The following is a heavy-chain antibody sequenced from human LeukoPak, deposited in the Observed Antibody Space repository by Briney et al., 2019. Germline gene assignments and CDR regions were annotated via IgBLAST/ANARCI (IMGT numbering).Heavy chain of an antibody. CDR3: GKTTAGYSSGQKPAWPVDY. D-gene: IGHD5-18*01. V-gene: IGHV3-23*01. CDR1: GFTFGSFA. CDR2: IFGSGGSP. J-gene: IGHJ4*02. Sequence: GGSLRLSCEASGFTFGSFAMYWVRQAPGKGLDWIAGIFGSGGSPHYADSVKGRFTISRDNSKNTVYLQVNSLRAEDTAVYYCGKTTAGYSSGQKPAWPVDYWGQGTLVTVSS.